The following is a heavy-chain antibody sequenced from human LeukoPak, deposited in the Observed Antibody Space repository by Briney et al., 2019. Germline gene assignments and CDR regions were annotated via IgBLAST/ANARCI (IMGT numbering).Heavy chain of an antibody. CDR3: ARSTAILAYCGGDCPNWFDP. J-gene: IGHJ5*02. Sequence: PGGSLRLSCAASGFTFSSYWMSWVRQAPGKGLEWVANIKQDGSEKYYADSVKGRFTISRDNAKNSLYLQMNSLRAEDTAVYYCARSTAILAYCGGDCPNWFDPWGQGTLVTVSS. V-gene: IGHV3-7*01. CDR1: GFTFSSYW. CDR2: IKQDGSEK. D-gene: IGHD2-21*02.